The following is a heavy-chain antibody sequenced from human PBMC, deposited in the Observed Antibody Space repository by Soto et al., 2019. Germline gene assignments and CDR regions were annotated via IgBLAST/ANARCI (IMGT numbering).Heavy chain of an antibody. Sequence: EVQLVESGGDLVQPGGALRLSCAASGFPFSVYLMSWVRQAPGKGLEWVANIGPDGSAKYYMGSVKGGFTISRDNAKNSLYLQMDSLRVEDTAIYYCSRDICGRTTGCVNWGQGTQVIVSS. J-gene: IGHJ4*02. CDR1: GFPFSVYL. CDR3: SRDICGRTTGCVN. D-gene: IGHD3-9*01. CDR2: IGPDGSAK. V-gene: IGHV3-7*01.